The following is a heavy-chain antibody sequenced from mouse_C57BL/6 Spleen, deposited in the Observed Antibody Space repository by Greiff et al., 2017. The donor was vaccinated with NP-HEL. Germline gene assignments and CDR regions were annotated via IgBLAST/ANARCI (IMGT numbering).Heavy chain of an antibody. V-gene: IGHV1-26*01. D-gene: IGHD2-4*01. CDR2: INPNNGGT. Sequence: EVQLQQSGPELVKPGASVKISCKASGYTFTDYYMNWVKQSHGKSLEWIGDINPNNGGTSYNQKFKGKATLTVDKSSSTAYMELRSLTSEDSAVYYCARRGHDYDYFDYWGQGTTLTVSS. CDR1: GYTFTDYY. CDR3: ARRGHDYDYFDY. J-gene: IGHJ2*01.